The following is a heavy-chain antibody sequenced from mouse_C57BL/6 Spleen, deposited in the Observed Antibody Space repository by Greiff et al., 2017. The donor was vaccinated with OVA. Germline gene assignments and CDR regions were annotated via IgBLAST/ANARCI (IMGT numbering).Heavy chain of an antibody. Sequence: QVQLQQPGAELVMPGASVKLSCKASGYTFTSYWMHWVKQRPGQGLEWIGEIDPSDSYTNYNQKFKGKSTLTVDKSSSTAYMQLSSLTSEDSAVYYCARGAYYSNYVWYFDGWGTGTTVTVSS. CDR3: ARGAYYSNYVWYFDG. D-gene: IGHD2-5*01. J-gene: IGHJ1*03. CDR1: GYTFTSYW. V-gene: IGHV1-69*01. CDR2: IDPSDSYT.